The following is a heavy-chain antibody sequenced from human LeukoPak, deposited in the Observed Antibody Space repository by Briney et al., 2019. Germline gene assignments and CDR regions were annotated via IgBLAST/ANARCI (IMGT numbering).Heavy chain of an antibody. CDR1: GGSISSGSYY. Sequence: SQTLSLTCTVSGGSISSGSYYWSWIRQPAGKGLEWIERIYTSGSTNYNPSLKSRVTISVDTSKNQFSLKLSSVTAADTAVYYCEGTGYCSSTSCGGDYWGQGTLVTVSS. CDR3: EGTGYCSSTSCGGDY. D-gene: IGHD2-2*01. CDR2: IYTSGST. V-gene: IGHV4-61*02. J-gene: IGHJ4*02.